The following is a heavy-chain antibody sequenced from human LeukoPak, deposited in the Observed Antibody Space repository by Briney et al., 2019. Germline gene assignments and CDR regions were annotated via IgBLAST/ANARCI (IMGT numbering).Heavy chain of an antibody. V-gene: IGHV4-39*02. Sequence: SETLSLTCTVSGDGFTRSTYYWAWIRRTPRKGLEWIATMYDRGSRYYNPSLENRVTMSIDSNRFSLKLRSVTATDSGAYYCARLPGLYSRNFDKWGRGAQVIVS. CDR1: GDGFTRSTYY. D-gene: IGHD2-21*01. CDR2: MYDRGSR. CDR3: ARLPGLYSRNFDK. J-gene: IGHJ4*02.